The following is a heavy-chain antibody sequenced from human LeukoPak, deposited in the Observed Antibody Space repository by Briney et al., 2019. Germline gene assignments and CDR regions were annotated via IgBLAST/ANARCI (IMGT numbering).Heavy chain of an antibody. D-gene: IGHD3-16*02. CDR1: GGSFCGYY. V-gene: IGHV4-34*01. CDR3: ARGPPLYYDYVWGSYRWYYFDY. CDR2: INHSGST. Sequence: KPSETLSLTCAVYGGSFCGYYWSWIRQPPGKGLEWIGEINHSGSTNYNPSLKSRVTISVDTSKNQFSLKLSSVTAADTAVYYCARGPPLYYDYVWGSYRWYYFDYWGQGTLVTVSS. J-gene: IGHJ4*02.